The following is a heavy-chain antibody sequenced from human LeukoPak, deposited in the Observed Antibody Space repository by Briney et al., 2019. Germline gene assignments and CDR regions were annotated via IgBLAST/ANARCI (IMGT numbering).Heavy chain of an antibody. D-gene: IGHD2-8*02. V-gene: IGHV1-46*01. CDR1: GYTFTSYY. CDR2: INPSGGST. CDR3: ARSGGNGYFDY. Sequence: ASVKVSCKASGYTFTSYYMHWLRQAPGQGLEWMGIINPSGGSTSYAQKFQGRVTMTRDTSTSTVYMELSSLRSEDTAVYYCARSGGNGYFDYWGQGTLVTVSS. J-gene: IGHJ4*02.